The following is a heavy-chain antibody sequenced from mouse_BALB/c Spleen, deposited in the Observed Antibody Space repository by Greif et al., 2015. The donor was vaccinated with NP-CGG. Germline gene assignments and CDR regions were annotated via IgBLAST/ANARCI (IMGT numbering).Heavy chain of an antibody. V-gene: IGHV1-53*01. CDR2: INPTNGGT. Sequence: VHLVESGAELVKPGASVKLSCKASGYAFTSYFMYWVKQRPGQGLEWIGEINPTNGGTNFNEKFKSKATLTVDKSSSTTYMQLSRLTSEDSAVYYCTRGDFYFWFAYWGQGTLVTVSA. CDR1: GYAFTSYF. D-gene: IGHD1-1*01. J-gene: IGHJ3*01. CDR3: TRGDFYFWFAY.